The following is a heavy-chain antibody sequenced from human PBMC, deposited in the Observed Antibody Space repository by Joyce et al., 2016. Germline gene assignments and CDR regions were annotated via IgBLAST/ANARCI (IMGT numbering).Heavy chain of an antibody. CDR1: GFTFGSYS. D-gene: IGHD4-11*01. CDR3: GRHDYSNTDY. Sequence: EVQLVESGGGLAQPGGSLRLSCASSGFTFGSYSMNWLRQAPGKGLEWVSQISSSGINMYYADSGRGRFIISRDDAKKSVYLQMNDLRVDDTAVYYCGRHDYSNTDYFGQGTLVTVSS. J-gene: IGHJ4*02. CDR2: ISSSGINM. V-gene: IGHV3-48*04.